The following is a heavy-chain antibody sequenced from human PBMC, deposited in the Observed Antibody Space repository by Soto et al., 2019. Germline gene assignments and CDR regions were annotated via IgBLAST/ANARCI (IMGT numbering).Heavy chain of an antibody. J-gene: IGHJ6*02. CDR1: GYAFTNYG. CDR3: AREGIRPYYYYGMDV. D-gene: IGHD3-10*01. V-gene: IGHV1-18*01. CDR2: ISGYNGDT. Sequence: QVQLVQSGAEVKKPGASVKVSGKASGYAFTNYGISWVRQAPGQGLEWMGWISGYNGDTDYAQKVQGRVTMTTHTSTSTVYMELRSLSSDDTAVYYCAREGIRPYYYYGMDVWGQGTTVTVSS.